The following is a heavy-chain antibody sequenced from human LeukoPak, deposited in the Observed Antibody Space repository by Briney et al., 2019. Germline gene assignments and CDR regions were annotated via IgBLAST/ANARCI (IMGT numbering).Heavy chain of an antibody. CDR3: ARPRGGYYGVLWFDP. J-gene: IGHJ5*02. CDR1: GGSISSSSYY. V-gene: IGHV4-39*01. D-gene: IGHD3-22*01. CDR2: IYYSGST. Sequence: SETLSLTCTVSGGSISSSSYYWGWIRQPPGKGLEWIGSIYYSGSTYYNPSLKSRVTISVDTSKNQFSLKLSSVTAADTAVYYRARPRGGYYGVLWFDPWGQGTLVTVSS.